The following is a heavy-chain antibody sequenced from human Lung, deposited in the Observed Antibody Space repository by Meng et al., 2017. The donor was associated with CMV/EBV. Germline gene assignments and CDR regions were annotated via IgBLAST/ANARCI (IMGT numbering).Heavy chain of an antibody. CDR1: GLPFSGHA. J-gene: IGHJ4*02. V-gene: IGHV3-23*01. CDR2: ISGSGGST. Sequence: GRLLVAGGGLVRSGGSLLLSCAPSGLPFSGHASSGVRQAPGKWLEWVSAISGSGGSTYYADSVKGRFTISRDNSKNTLYLQMNSLRAEDTAVYYCAKFTLTYYFDYWGQGTLVTVSS. CDR3: AKFTLTYYFDY.